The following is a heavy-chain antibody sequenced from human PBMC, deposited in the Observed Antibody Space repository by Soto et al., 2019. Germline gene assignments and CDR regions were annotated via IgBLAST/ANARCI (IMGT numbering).Heavy chain of an antibody. V-gene: IGHV1-69*13. Sequence: ASVTVSCKASGGTFSSYAISWVRQAPGQGLEWMGGIIPIFGTANYAQKFQGRVTITADESTSTAYMELSSLRSEDTAVYYCARDPPYCTNGVCYNANYYYGMDVWGQGTTVTVS. CDR3: ARDPPYCTNGVCYNANYYYGMDV. J-gene: IGHJ6*02. CDR1: GGTFSSYA. CDR2: IIPIFGTA. D-gene: IGHD2-8*01.